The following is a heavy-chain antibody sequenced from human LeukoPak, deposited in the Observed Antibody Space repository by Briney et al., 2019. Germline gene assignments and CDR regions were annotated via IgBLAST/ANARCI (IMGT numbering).Heavy chain of an antibody. CDR1: GFTFTSYS. Sequence: PGGSLRLSRAASGFTFTSYSMNWVRQAPGKGLEWVSTISGGGGSTYYADSVKGRFTISRDNSKNTLYLQMNSLRAEDTAVYYCAKDQSSDYGMDVWGQGTTVTVSS. CDR2: ISGGGGST. J-gene: IGHJ6*02. D-gene: IGHD1-26*01. V-gene: IGHV3-23*01. CDR3: AKDQSSDYGMDV.